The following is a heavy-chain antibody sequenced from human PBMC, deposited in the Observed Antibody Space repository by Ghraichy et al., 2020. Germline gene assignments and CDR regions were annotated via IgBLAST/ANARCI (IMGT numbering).Heavy chain of an antibody. J-gene: IGHJ4*02. CDR1: GFTFSNYW. Sequence: GGSLRLSCAASGFTFSNYWMHWVRQAPGKGLVWVSRINSDGSSISYADSVKGRFTISRDNAKNTLYLQMNSLRAEDTTVYYFARGGGYSYDSFDYWCQGTLVTVSS. CDR3: ARGGGYSYDSFDY. CDR2: INSDGSSI. D-gene: IGHD5-18*01. V-gene: IGHV3-74*01.